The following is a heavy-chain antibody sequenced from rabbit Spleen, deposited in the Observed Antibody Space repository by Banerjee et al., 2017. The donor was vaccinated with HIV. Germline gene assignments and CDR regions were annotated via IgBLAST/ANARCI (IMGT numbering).Heavy chain of an antibody. V-gene: IGHV1S40*01. CDR3: ARDDGGGNAWALNL. Sequence: QSLEESGGDLVKPGASLTLTCTASGFSFSSSYYMCWVRQAPGKGLEWIACIYAGRTGSTYYASWAKGRFTISKTSSTTVTLQMTSLTAADTATYFCARDDGGGNAWALNLWGPGTLVTVS. J-gene: IGHJ4*01. D-gene: IGHD6-1*01. CDR2: IYAGRTGST. CDR1: GFSFSSSYY.